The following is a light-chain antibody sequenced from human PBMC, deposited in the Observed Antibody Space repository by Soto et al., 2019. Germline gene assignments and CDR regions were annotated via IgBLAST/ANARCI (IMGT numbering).Light chain of an antibody. CDR1: SSNIGAGYD. V-gene: IGLV1-40*01. Sequence: QPVLTQPPSVSGAPGQRVTISCTGTSSNIGAGYDVHWYQHLPGTAPKLLIYGNSDRPSGVPDRFSGSKSGTSASLAITGLQAEDEADYYCQSYDTSLSGSVSGRGTKLTVL. CDR3: QSYDTSLSGSV. CDR2: GNS. J-gene: IGLJ2*01.